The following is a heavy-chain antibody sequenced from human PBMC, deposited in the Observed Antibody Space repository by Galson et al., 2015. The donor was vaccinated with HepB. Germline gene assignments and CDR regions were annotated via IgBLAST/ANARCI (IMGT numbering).Heavy chain of an antibody. CDR3: ATARRYSDSGRSIDY. V-gene: IGHV3-30*09. D-gene: IGHD3-9*01. CDR2: ISYDGSER. J-gene: IGHJ4*02. CDR1: RFTFFTYYG. Sequence: SLRLSCAASRFTFFTYYGMDWVRQTPGKGLEWVAFISYDGSERYYADSVMGRFAISRDNSKNTLYLRMNSLRTEDTAVYSCATARRYSDSGRSIDYWGRGTRVTVSS.